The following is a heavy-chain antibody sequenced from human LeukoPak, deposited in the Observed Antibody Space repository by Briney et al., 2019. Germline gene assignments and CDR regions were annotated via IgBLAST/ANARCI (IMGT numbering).Heavy chain of an antibody. D-gene: IGHD4-23*01. J-gene: IGHJ4*02. CDR2: ISGRGDNT. CDR3: AKRVQGNTGPFHC. CDR1: GCTFSGYA. V-gene: IGHV3-23*01. Sequence: GALRLSCAASGCTFSGYAMSWVRQAPAKGLEGVSGISGRGDNTYYADSVKGRFTISRDNSKNTLRLQMNSLRDEATAVYYCAKRVQGNTGPFHCWGQGTLASVSS.